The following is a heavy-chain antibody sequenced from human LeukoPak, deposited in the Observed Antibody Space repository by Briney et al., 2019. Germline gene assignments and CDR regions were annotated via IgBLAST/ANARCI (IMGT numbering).Heavy chain of an antibody. CDR3: TKVTSHYDSSGYWSSGYFDY. D-gene: IGHD3-22*01. J-gene: IGHJ4*02. CDR1: GFTFSNYA. V-gene: IGHV3-23*01. CDR2: ISGSGGST. Sequence: GGSLRLSCAVSGFTFSNYAMSWVRQAPGKGPEWVSGISGSGGSTYYADSVKGRFTISRDNSKNTLYLQMNSLRAEDTAVYYCTKVTSHYDSSGYWSSGYFDYWGQGTLVTVSS.